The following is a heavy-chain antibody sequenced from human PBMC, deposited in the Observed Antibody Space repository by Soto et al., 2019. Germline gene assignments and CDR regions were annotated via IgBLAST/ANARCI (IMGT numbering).Heavy chain of an antibody. J-gene: IGHJ4*02. CDR3: ARSGSYDSSGPYSY. CDR2: INPSGGST. CDR1: GYTFNSFD. Sequence: KVSCKASGYTFNSFDINWVRQATGQGPEWMGIINPSGGSTSYSPSFQGHVTISADKSISTAYLQWSSLKASDTAMYYCARSGSYDSSGPYSYWGQGTLVTVSS. V-gene: IGHV5-10-1*01. D-gene: IGHD3-22*01.